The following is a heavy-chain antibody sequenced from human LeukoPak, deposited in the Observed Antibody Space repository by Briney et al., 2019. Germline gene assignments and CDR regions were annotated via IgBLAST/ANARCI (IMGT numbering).Heavy chain of an antibody. Sequence: SETLSLTCTVSGGSISSTTSYWGWIRQPPGKGLEWIGSIYYSGSTYYSPTHKSRVTISVDTSKNRFSLKLSSVTAADTAVYYCARRCSSSLTSSYYYYYMDVWGKGTTVTVSS. CDR2: IYYSGST. CDR3: ARRCSSSLTSSYYYYYMDV. D-gene: IGHD6-13*01. CDR1: GGSISSTTSY. J-gene: IGHJ6*03. V-gene: IGHV4-39*01.